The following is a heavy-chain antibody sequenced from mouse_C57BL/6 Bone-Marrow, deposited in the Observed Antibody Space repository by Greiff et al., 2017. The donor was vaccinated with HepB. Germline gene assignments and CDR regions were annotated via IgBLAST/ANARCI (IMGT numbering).Heavy chain of an antibody. V-gene: IGHV6-3*01. D-gene: IGHD2-3*01. Sequence: EVKLVESGGGLVQPGGSMKLSCVASGFTFSNYWMNWVRQSPEKGLEWVAQIRLKSDNYATHYAESVKGRFTISRDDSKSSVYLQMNNLRAEDTGIYYCTASCDVSCWYFDVWGTGTTVTVSS. CDR2: IRLKSDNYAT. CDR3: TASCDVSCWYFDV. CDR1: GFTFSNYW. J-gene: IGHJ1*03.